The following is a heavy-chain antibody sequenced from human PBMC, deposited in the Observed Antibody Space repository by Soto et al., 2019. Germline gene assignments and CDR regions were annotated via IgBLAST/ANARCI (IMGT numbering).Heavy chain of an antibody. D-gene: IGHD3-22*01. CDR3: TRSRSRLYYYDSSGNY. J-gene: IGHJ4*02. V-gene: IGHV3-49*03. CDR1: GFTFGDYA. CDR2: IRSKAYGGTT. Sequence: QPGGSLRLSCTASGFTFGDYAMSWFRQAPGKGLEWVGFIRSKAYGGTTEYAASVKGRFTISRDDSKSIAYLQMNSLKTEDTAVYYCTRSRSRLYYYDSSGNYWGQGTLVTVSS.